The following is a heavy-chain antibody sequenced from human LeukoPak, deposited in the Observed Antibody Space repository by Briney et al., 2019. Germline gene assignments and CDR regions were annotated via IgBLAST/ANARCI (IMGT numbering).Heavy chain of an antibody. D-gene: IGHD4-11*01. V-gene: IGHV3-30-3*01. CDR2: ISYDGSNK. J-gene: IGHJ4*02. Sequence: GRSLRLSCAASGFTFSSYAMHWVRQAPGKGLEWVAVISYDGSNKYYADSVKGRFTISRDNSKNTLYLQMNSLRAEDTAVYYCAKDRDYSNYFGYWGQGTLVTVSS. CDR1: GFTFSSYA. CDR3: AKDRDYSNYFGY.